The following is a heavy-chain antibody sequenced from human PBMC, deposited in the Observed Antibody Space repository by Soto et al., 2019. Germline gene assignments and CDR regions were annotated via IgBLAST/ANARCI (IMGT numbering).Heavy chain of an antibody. CDR3: ARGDYYDSSGPFSDAFDI. V-gene: IGHV3-9*01. J-gene: IGHJ3*02. Sequence: GGSLRLSCAASGFTFDDYAMHWVRQAPGKGLEWVSGISWNSGSIGYVDSLKGRFTISRDNAKNSFYLQMNSLRAEDTAVYYCARGDYYDSSGPFSDAFDIWGRGTMVTVSS. CDR1: GFTFDDYA. D-gene: IGHD3-22*01. CDR2: ISWNSGSI.